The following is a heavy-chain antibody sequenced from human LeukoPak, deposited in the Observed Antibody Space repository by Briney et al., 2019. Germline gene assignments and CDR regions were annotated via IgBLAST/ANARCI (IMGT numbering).Heavy chain of an antibody. J-gene: IGHJ4*02. CDR1: GFTFSSYG. CDR2: ISYDGSNK. Sequence: PGGSLRLSCAASGFTFSSYGMHWVRQAPGKGLEWVAVISYDGSNKYYADSVKGRFTISRDNSKNTLYLQMNSLRAEDAAVYYCATDYCDSSGYSSDYFDYWGQGTLVTVSS. D-gene: IGHD3-22*01. V-gene: IGHV3-30*03. CDR3: ATDYCDSSGYSSDYFDY.